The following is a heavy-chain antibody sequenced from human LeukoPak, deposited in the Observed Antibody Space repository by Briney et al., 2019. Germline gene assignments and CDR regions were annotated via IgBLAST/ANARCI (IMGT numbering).Heavy chain of an antibody. J-gene: IGHJ4*02. CDR3: ARHGSFEAELHPPLVGYFDY. CDR2: IYYSGST. V-gene: IGHV4-39*01. CDR1: GGSISSSSYY. D-gene: IGHD1-26*01. Sequence: SETLSLTCTVSGGSISSSSYYWGWIRQPPWKGLEWIGSIYYSGSTYYNPSLKSRVTISVDTSKNQFSLKLSSVTAADTAVYYCARHGSFEAELHPPLVGYFDYWGQGTLVTVSS.